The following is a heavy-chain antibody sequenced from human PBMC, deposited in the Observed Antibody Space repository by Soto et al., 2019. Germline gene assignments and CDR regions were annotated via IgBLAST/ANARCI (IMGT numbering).Heavy chain of an antibody. Sequence: PSETLSLTCTVSGGSISGSSYYWGWIRQPPGKGLEWIGSIYYSGSTYYNPSLKSRVTISVDTSKNQFSLKLSSVTAADTAVYYCARLEPYCSGGSCYSGSKGWFDPWGQGTLVTVSS. V-gene: IGHV4-39*01. J-gene: IGHJ5*02. CDR2: IYYSGST. D-gene: IGHD2-15*01. CDR1: GGSISGSSYY. CDR3: ARLEPYCSGGSCYSGSKGWFDP.